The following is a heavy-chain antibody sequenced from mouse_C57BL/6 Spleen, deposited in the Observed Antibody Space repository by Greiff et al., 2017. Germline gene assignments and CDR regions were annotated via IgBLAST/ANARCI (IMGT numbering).Heavy chain of an antibody. D-gene: IGHD1-1*01. Sequence: EVKLMESGPGLVKPSQSLSLTCSVTGYSITRGYYWNWIRQFPGNKLEWMGYISYDGSNNYNPSLKNRISITRDTSKNQFFLKLNSVTTEDTATYYCARGLLRGEFAYWGQGTLVTVSA. CDR3: ARGLLRGEFAY. V-gene: IGHV3-6*01. CDR1: GYSITRGYY. J-gene: IGHJ3*01. CDR2: ISYDGSN.